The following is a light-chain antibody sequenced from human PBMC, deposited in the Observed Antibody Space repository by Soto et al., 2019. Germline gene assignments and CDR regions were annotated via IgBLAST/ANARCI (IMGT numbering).Light chain of an antibody. J-gene: IGLJ7*01. V-gene: IGLV2-14*01. Sequence: QSVLTQPASVSGSPGQSITISCTGTSSDVGSYDYVSWYQQHPGRAPKLMISEVSHRPSGIYDRFSGSKSGNTASLTISGLPAEDAADYYCCSYSSRNTWVFGGGTQLTVL. CDR1: SSDVGSYDY. CDR2: EVS. CDR3: CSYSSRNTWV.